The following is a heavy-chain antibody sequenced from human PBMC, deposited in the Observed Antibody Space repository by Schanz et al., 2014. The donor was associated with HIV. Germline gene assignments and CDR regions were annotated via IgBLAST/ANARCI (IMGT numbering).Heavy chain of an antibody. D-gene: IGHD2-15*01. Sequence: VQLVESGGGLVKPGGSLRLSCAASGFTFSNYGMHWVRQAPGKGLEWVAVMSHDGSNEYYADSVKGRFTISRDNAKNRLYLQMNNLTAGDTAVYYCARDKGGGRDYWGQGTLVTVSS. CDR1: GFTFSNYG. V-gene: IGHV3-30*03. J-gene: IGHJ4*02. CDR3: ARDKGGGRDY. CDR2: MSHDGSNE.